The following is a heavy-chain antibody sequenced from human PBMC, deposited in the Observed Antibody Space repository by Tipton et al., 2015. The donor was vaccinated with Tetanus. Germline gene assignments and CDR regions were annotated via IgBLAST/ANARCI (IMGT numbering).Heavy chain of an antibody. V-gene: IGHV4-59*01. D-gene: IGHD2-15*01. J-gene: IGHJ4*02. CDR3: ARDQGGNSDY. CDR1: GGSISSYY. CDR2: IYYSGST. Sequence: LRLSCTVSGGSISSYYWSWIRQPPGKGLEWIGYIYYSGSTNYNPSLKSRVTISVDTSKNQFSLKLSSVTAADTAVYYCARDQGGNSDYWGQGTLVTVSS.